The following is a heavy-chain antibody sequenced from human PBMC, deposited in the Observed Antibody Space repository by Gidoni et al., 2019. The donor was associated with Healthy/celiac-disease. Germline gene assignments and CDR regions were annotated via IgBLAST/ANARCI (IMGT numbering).Heavy chain of an antibody. CDR3: ARAPPGYSSSYTLDY. Sequence: EVQLVETGGGLIQPGGSLRLSCAASGFTVRSNYMSWVRQAPGKGLEWVSVIYSGGSTYYADSVKGRFTISRDNSKNTLYLQMNSLRAEDTAVYYCARAPPGYSSSYTLDYWGQGTLVTVSS. V-gene: IGHV3-53*02. CDR1: GFTVRSNY. D-gene: IGHD6-6*01. CDR2: IYSGGST. J-gene: IGHJ4*02.